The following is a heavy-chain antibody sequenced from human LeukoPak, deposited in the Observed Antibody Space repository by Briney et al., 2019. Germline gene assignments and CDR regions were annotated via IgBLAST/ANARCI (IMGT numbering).Heavy chain of an antibody. J-gene: IGHJ4*02. D-gene: IGHD6-19*01. V-gene: IGHV4-59*08. CDR2: IYYRGRT. CDR1: GGSISGYY. CDR3: ARLSLLGSGWYFDY. Sequence: PSETLSLTCTVSGGSISGYYWSWIRQPPGKGLEWIGQIYYRGRTNYNPSLKSRVTTSVDTSKNQFSLKLSSVTAADTAVYYCARLSLLGSGWYFDYWGQGTLVTVSS.